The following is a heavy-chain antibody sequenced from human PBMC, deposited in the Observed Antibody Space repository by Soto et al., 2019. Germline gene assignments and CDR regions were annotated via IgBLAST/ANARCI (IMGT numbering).Heavy chain of an antibody. Sequence: GGSLRLSCAASGFTFSDHYMDWVRQAPGKGLEWVGRTRNKANSYTTEYAASVKGRFTISRDDSKNSLYLQMNSLKTEDTAVYYCARSAYSNYYYYYMDVWGKGTTVTVSS. CDR3: ARSAYSNYYYYYMDV. V-gene: IGHV3-72*01. D-gene: IGHD4-4*01. CDR1: GFTFSDHY. CDR2: TRNKANSYTT. J-gene: IGHJ6*03.